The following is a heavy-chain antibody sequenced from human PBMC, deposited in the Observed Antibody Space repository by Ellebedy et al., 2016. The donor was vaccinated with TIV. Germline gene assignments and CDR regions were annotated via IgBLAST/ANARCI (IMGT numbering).Heavy chain of an antibody. CDR1: GGSISSYY. CDR3: ARAQGSAYSSSHYYFDY. Sequence: SETLSLTCTVSGGSISSYYWSWIRQPPGKGLEWIGYIYYSGSTNYNPSLKSRVTISVDTSKNQFSLKLSSVTAADTAVYYCARAQGSAYSSSHYYFDYWGQGTLVTVSS. D-gene: IGHD6-6*01. J-gene: IGHJ4*02. CDR2: IYYSGST. V-gene: IGHV4-59*01.